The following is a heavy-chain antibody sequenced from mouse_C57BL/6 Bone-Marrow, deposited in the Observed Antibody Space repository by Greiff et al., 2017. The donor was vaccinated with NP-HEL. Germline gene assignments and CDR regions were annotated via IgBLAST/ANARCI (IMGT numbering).Heavy chain of an antibody. CDR1: GYTFTSYG. D-gene: IGHD2-14*01. CDR2: IYPRSGNT. Sequence: VQLQQSGAELARPGASVKLSCKASGYTFTSYGISWVKQRTGQGLEWIGEIYPRSGNTYYNEKFKGKATLTADKSSSPAYMELLSLTSEDSAVYFCARYWGLGIPFAYWGQGTLVTVSA. V-gene: IGHV1-81*01. CDR3: ARYWGLGIPFAY. J-gene: IGHJ3*01.